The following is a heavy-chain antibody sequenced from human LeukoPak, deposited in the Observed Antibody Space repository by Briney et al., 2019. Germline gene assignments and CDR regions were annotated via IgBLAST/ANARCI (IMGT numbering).Heavy chain of an antibody. CDR3: ARHLVVGRFDP. Sequence: SQTLSLTCTVSGGSISSGGSYWSWIRQPAEKGLEWVGHIYTSGSTNYNPSLKSRVTISVDTSKNQFSLKLRSMTAADTAVYYCARHLVVGRFDPWGQGTLVTVSS. CDR1: GGSISSGGSY. CDR2: IYTSGST. D-gene: IGHD3-10*01. V-gene: IGHV4-61*09. J-gene: IGHJ5*02.